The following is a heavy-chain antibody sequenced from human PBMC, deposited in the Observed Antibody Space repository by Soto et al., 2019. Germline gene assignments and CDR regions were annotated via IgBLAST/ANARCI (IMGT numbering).Heavy chain of an antibody. D-gene: IGHD4-17*01. J-gene: IGHJ3*02. V-gene: IGHV5-10-1*01. CDR1: GYSFTSYW. CDR3: ARPDYGDEVGAFDI. CDR2: IDPSDSYT. Sequence: HGESLKISCKGSGYSFTSYWISWVRQMPGKDLEWMGRIDPSDSYTNYSPSFQGHVTISADKSISTAYLQWSSLKASDTAMYYCARPDYGDEVGAFDIWGQGTMVTVSS.